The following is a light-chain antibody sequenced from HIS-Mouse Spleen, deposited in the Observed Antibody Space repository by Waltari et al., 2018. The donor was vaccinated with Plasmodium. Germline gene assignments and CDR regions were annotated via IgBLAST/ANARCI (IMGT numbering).Light chain of an antibody. Sequence: QSALTQPRSVSGSPGQSVTISCTGTSSDVGGYNYVSWYQQHPGKAPKLMIYDVSKRPSGGPDRLSGSKSGHTASLTISGLQAEDESDYYCCSYAGSYTYVFGTGTKVTVL. CDR1: SSDVGGYNY. CDR3: CSYAGSYTYV. CDR2: DVS. J-gene: IGLJ1*01. V-gene: IGLV2-11*01.